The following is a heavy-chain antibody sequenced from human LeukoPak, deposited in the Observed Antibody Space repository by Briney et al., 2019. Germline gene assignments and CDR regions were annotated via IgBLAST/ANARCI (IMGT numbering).Heavy chain of an antibody. D-gene: IGHD6-6*01. CDR1: GGSFSGFY. CDR3: ARPSSSRAFDY. CDR2: INHSGST. J-gene: IGHJ4*02. Sequence: SETLSLTCAGYGGSFSGFYWSWIRQPPGRGLEWIGEINHSGSTNYNPSLKSRVTISVDTSKNQFSLKLSSVTAADTAVYYCARPSSSRAFDYWGQGTLVTVSS. V-gene: IGHV4-34*01.